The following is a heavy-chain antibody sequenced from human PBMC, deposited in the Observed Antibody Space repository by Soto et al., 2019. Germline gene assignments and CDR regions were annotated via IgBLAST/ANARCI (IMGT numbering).Heavy chain of an antibody. J-gene: IGHJ6*02. D-gene: IGHD3-3*01. CDR1: GGSISSGDYY. CDR3: ARDTSQYYDFWSGYYADYYYYGMDV. V-gene: IGHV4-30-4*01. CDR2: IYYSGST. Sequence: LSLTCTVSGGSISSGDYYWSWIRQPPGKGLEWIGYIYYSGSTYYNPSLKSRVTISVDTSKNQFSLKLSSVTAADTAVYYCARDTSQYYDFWSGYYADYYYYGMDVWGQGTTVTVSS.